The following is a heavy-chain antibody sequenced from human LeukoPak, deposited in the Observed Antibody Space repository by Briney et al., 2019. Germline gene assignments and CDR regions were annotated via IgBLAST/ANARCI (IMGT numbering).Heavy chain of an antibody. CDR2: IWYDGSNK. D-gene: IGHD2-2*02. V-gene: IGHV3-33*01. CDR1: GFTFSSYG. CDR3: ARVGDLSLPAAILLDY. J-gene: IGHJ4*02. Sequence: PGGSLRLSCAASGFTFSSYGMHWVRQAPGKGLEWVAVIWYDGSNKYYADSVKGRFTISRDNSKNTLYLQMNSLRAEDTAVYYCARVGDLSLPAAILLDYWGQGTLVTVSS.